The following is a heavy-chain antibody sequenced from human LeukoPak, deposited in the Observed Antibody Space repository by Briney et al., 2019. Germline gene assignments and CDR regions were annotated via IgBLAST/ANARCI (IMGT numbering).Heavy chain of an antibody. CDR3: ARDIVVLVAAPYSWFDP. CDR1: GYTFTSYD. V-gene: IGHV1-8*01. J-gene: IGHJ5*02. Sequence: ASVKVSCKASGYTFTSYDINWVRQATGQGLEWMGWMNPNSGNTGYAQKFQGRVTMTRNTSISTAYMELSSLRSEDTAVYYCARDIVVLVAAPYSWFDPWGQGTLVTVSS. CDR2: MNPNSGNT. D-gene: IGHD2-15*01.